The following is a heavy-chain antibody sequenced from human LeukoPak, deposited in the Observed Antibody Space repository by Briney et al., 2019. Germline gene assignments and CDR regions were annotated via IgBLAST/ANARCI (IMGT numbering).Heavy chain of an antibody. V-gene: IGHV1-8*01. CDR1: GYTFTSYD. CDR3: ARRSRGYQLLFFWFDP. J-gene: IGHJ5*02. CDR2: MNPNSGNT. D-gene: IGHD2-2*01. Sequence: ASVKVSCKASGYTFTSYDINWVRQATGQGLEWMGWMNPNSGNTGYAQKFQGRVTMTRNTSISTAYMELSSLRSEDTAVYYCARRSRGYQLLFFWFDPWGQGTLVTVSS.